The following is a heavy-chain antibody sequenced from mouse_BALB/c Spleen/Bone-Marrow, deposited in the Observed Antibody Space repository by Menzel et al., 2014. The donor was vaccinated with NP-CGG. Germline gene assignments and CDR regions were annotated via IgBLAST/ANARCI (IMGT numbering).Heavy chain of an antibody. Sequence: EVKLVESGAELVKPGASVKLSCTGSGFNIKDTFMHWVKQRPEQGLEWIGRIDPANGNTKYDPKFQGKATITADTSSNTAYLQLPSLTAEDTAVYYCTRGEDYWGQGTTLAVSS. CDR2: IDPANGNT. V-gene: IGHV14-3*02. J-gene: IGHJ2*01. CDR3: TRGEDY. CDR1: GFNIKDTF.